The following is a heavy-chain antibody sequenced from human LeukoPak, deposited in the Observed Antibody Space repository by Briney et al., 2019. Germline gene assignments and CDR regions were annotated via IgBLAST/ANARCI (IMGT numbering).Heavy chain of an antibody. J-gene: IGHJ4*02. CDR2: ISSSGSTI. D-gene: IGHD2-2*02. CDR1: GFTFSDYY. CDR3: ARDCSSTSCYIDY. Sequence: KSGGSLRLSCAASGFTFSDYYMSWIRQAPGKGLEWVSYISSSGSTIYYADSVKGRFTISRDNAKNSLYLQMNSLRAEDTAVYYCARDCSSTSCYIDYWGQGTLVTVSS. V-gene: IGHV3-11*01.